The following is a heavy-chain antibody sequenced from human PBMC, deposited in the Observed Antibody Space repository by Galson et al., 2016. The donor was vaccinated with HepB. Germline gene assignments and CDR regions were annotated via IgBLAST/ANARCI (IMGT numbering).Heavy chain of an antibody. D-gene: IGHD3-22*01. Sequence: SVKVSCKASGYTFTNYGFSWVRQAPGQGLEWMGWINPNTGDTNYAQKFQGRVTMTRDTSTSTALVELSRLRSDDTAVYYCARDFYDRNGYKITGPFDIWGQGTMVTVS. CDR3: ARDFYDRNGYKITGPFDI. J-gene: IGHJ3*02. V-gene: IGHV1-2*02. CDR2: INPNTGDT. CDR1: GYTFTNYG.